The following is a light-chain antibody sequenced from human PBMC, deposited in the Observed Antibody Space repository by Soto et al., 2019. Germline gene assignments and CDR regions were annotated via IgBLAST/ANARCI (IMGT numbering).Light chain of an antibody. CDR3: QQADSFPFT. V-gene: IGKV1-12*01. J-gene: IGKJ3*01. Sequence: DIQMTQSPSSVSASVGDRVTITCRACQGVSSWVAWYQLKPGKAPNLLIYAASSLQSGVPSRFSASGSGTDFTLTISSLQPEDFATYYCQQADSFPFTFGPGTTVDIK. CDR1: QGVSSW. CDR2: AAS.